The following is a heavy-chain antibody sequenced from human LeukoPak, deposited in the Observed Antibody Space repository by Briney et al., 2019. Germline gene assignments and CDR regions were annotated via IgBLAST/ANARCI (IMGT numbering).Heavy chain of an antibody. V-gene: IGHV4-39*01. Sequence: KSSETLSLTCTVSGGSISSSSYYWGWIRPPPGKGLEWIGSIYYSGSTYYNPSLKSRVTISVDTSKNQFSLKLSSVTAADTAVYYCAGNIVGATTANNWFDPWGQGTLVTVSS. CDR3: AGNIVGATTANNWFDP. J-gene: IGHJ5*02. CDR1: GGSISSSSYY. D-gene: IGHD1-26*01. CDR2: IYYSGST.